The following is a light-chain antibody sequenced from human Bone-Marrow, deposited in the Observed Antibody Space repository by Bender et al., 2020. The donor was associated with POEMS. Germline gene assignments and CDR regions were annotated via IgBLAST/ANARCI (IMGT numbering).Light chain of an antibody. J-gene: IGLJ1*01. Sequence: QAGLTQPPSVSKGLRQTATLTCTGNSNNVGNQGAAWLQQHQGHPPKLLFNRNNKRPSGISERLSASRSGNTASLTISGLQAEDEADYYCCSYAGSRIFVFGTGTKVTVL. CDR2: RNN. V-gene: IGLV10-54*01. CDR3: CSYAGSRIFV. CDR1: SNNVGNQG.